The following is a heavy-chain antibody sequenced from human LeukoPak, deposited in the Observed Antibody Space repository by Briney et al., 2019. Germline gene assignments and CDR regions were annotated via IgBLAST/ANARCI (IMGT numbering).Heavy chain of an antibody. CDR1: GGSFSDYY. D-gene: IGHD3-10*01. V-gene: IGHV4-34*01. CDR2: INHSGST. J-gene: IGHJ4*02. Sequence: TSETLSLTCAVSGGSFSDYYWNWIRQPPGKGLEWIGEINHSGSTNYNPSIKSRVTISIDTSKNQFSLKLSSVTAADTAVYYCARGVRGVIIDYWGQGTLVTVSS. CDR3: ARGVRGVIIDY.